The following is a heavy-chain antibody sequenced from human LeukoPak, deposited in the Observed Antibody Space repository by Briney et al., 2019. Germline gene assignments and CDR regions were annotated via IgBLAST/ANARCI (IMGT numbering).Heavy chain of an antibody. J-gene: IGHJ4*02. CDR2: ISGSGGST. CDR1: GFTFSSYA. D-gene: IGHD2-2*02. Sequence: GGSLRLSFSASGFTFSSYAMSWVRQAPGKGLEWVSAISGSGGSTYYADSVKGRFTISRDNSKNTLYLQMNSLRAEDTAVYYCAKDQGCSSTSCYKHSFDYWGQGTLVTVSS. CDR3: AKDQGCSSTSCYKHSFDY. V-gene: IGHV3-23*01.